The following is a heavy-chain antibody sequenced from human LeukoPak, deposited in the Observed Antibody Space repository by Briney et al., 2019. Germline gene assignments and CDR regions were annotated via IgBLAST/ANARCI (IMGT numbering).Heavy chain of an antibody. CDR3: ARGWQHHF. CDR2: INHSGST. V-gene: IGHV4-34*01. Sequence: PSETLSLTCAVYGGSFSGYYWSWIRQPPGKGLEWIGEINHSGSTNYNPSLKSRVTISVDTSKNQFSLKLSSVTAADTAAYYCARGWQHHFWGQGTLVTVSS. D-gene: IGHD6-13*01. CDR1: GGSFSGYY. J-gene: IGHJ4*02.